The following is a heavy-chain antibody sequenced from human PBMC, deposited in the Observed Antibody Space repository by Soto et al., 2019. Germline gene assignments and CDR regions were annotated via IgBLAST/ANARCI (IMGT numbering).Heavy chain of an antibody. V-gene: IGHV1-8*01. J-gene: IGHJ6*02. D-gene: IGHD3-3*01. CDR2: MDPNSGST. Sequence: HAQLVQSGAEVRKPGASVKVSCKASGYTFTTYVINWVRQAPGQGLEWLGWMDPNSGSTGYAQNFQGRITMTRNISRNTAHMELSSLQSEDTAVYYCARERKFDFWRKGLDVWGQGTTVTVSS. CDR1: GYTFTTYV. CDR3: ARERKFDFWRKGLDV.